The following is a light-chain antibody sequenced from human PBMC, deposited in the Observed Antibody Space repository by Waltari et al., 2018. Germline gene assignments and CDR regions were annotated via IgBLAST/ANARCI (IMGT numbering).Light chain of an antibody. CDR2: GAS. Sequence: EIVLTQSPGTLSLSPGERATLSCRASQSVSSSSLAWYQQKPGQAPRTFIYGASSRATGIPDRLSGSGSGTDFTLTISRLEPEDFAVYYCQQYGSSPPYTFGQGTKLEIK. CDR1: QSVSSSS. V-gene: IGKV3-20*01. J-gene: IGKJ2*01. CDR3: QQYGSSPPYT.